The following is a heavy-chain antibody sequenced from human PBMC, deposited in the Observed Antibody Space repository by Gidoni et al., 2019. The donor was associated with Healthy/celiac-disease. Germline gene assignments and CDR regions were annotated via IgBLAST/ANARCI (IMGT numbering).Heavy chain of an antibody. D-gene: IGHD3-22*01. CDR3: TRAEGYYDSSGYYYDAFDI. CDR1: GFNFGAYA. J-gene: IGHJ3*02. Sequence: EVQLVESGGGLVQPGRSLRLSCTASGFNFGAYAMSWFRQAPGKGLEWVGFIRSKAYGGTTEYAASVKGRFTISRDDSKSIAYLQMNSLKTEDTAVYYCTRAEGYYDSSGYYYDAFDIWGQGTMVTVSS. V-gene: IGHV3-49*03. CDR2: IRSKAYGGTT.